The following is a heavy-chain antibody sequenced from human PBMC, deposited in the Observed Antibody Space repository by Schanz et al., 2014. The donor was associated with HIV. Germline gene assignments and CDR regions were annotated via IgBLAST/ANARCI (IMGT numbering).Heavy chain of an antibody. CDR3: ARDALPSSVRGMISNWFDP. V-gene: IGHV3-33*01. D-gene: IGHD3-10*01. CDR1: GFTFISYG. J-gene: IGHJ5*02. CDR2: IWYDGSNT. Sequence: VQLVESGGGVVQPGRSLRLSCAASGFTFISYGMHWVRQAPGKGLEWVAVIWYDGSNTYYGDSVKGRFTISRDNSKNTLYLQMKSLRVEDTAVYYCARDALPSSVRGMISNWFDPWGQGTLVTVSS.